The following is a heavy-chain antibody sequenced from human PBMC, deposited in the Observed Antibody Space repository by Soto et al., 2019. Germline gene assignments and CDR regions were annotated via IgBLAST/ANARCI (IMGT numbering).Heavy chain of an antibody. Sequence: SETLSLTCTVSGGSISSYYWSWIRQPPGKGLEWIGYIYYSGSTNYNPSLKSRVTISVDTSKNQFSLKLSSVTAADTAVYYCARELGYCSGGSCSGPHYYYYYGMDVWGRGTTVTVSS. CDR1: GGSISSYY. V-gene: IGHV4-59*01. D-gene: IGHD2-15*01. J-gene: IGHJ6*02. CDR2: IYYSGST. CDR3: ARELGYCSGGSCSGPHYYYYYGMDV.